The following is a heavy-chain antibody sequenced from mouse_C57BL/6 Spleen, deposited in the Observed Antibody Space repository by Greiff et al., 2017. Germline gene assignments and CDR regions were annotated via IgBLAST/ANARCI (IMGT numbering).Heavy chain of an antibody. CDR3: ARWYYDYDGYAMDY. CDR1: CYTFTSYW. CDR2: IYPSSGYT. J-gene: IGHJ4*01. D-gene: IGHD2-4*01. V-gene: IGHV1-7*01. Sequence: QVQLKESGAELATPGASVKLSCKASCYTFTSYWMHWVKQRPGQGLAWIGYIYPSSGYTKYNQKFKDKATLTVDKSSSTAYMQLSSLTYEDSAVYDCARWYYDYDGYAMDYRGQGTSVTVSA.